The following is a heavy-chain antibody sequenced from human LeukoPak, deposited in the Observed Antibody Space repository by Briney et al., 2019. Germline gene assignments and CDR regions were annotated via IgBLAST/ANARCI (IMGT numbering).Heavy chain of an antibody. CDR2: IYYSGSP. V-gene: IGHV4-39*01. CDR1: GGSISSSSYY. D-gene: IGHD3-10*01. Sequence: PSETLSLTCTVSGGSISSSSYYWGWIRQPPGKGLEWIGSIYYSGSPYYNPSLKSRVTISVDTSKRQFSLKLSSVTAADAAVYYCARHVGFITMVRGVINNNWFDPWGQGTLVTVSS. J-gene: IGHJ5*02. CDR3: ARHVGFITMVRGVINNNWFDP.